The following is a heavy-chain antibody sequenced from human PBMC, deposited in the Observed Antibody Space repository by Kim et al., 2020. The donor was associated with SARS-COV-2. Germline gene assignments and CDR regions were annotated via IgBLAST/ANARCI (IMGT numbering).Heavy chain of an antibody. D-gene: IGHD3-10*01. Sequence: GGSLRLSCAASGFTFSSYAMHWVRQAPGKGLEWVAIIWSDGNNKYYADSVSGRFTISRDNSKNKLYLQMNSLRDEDTAIYYCAKDPYGSWSAYGMDVWG. J-gene: IGHJ6*02. V-gene: IGHV3-33*06. CDR3: AKDPYGSWSAYGMDV. CDR1: GFTFSSYA. CDR2: IWSDGNNK.